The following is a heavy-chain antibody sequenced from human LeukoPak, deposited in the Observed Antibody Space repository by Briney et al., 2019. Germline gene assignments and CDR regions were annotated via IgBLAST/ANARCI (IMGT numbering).Heavy chain of an antibody. CDR1: GYTLTELS. CDR3: ATVGWELASRYFVY. D-gene: IGHD1-26*01. V-gene: IGHV1-24*01. CDR2: FDPEDGET. Sequence: ASGKVSCTVSGYTLTELSMHWVRRAPGKGLEWMGGFDPEDGETIYAQKFQGRVTMTEDTSTDTAYMELRSLRSEDTAVYYCATVGWELASRYFVYWGQGTLVTVSS. J-gene: IGHJ4*02.